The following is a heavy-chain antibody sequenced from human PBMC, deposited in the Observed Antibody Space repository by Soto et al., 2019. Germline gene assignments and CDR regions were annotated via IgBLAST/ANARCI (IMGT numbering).Heavy chain of an antibody. CDR3: AKGLDSGWYEGTIFDY. V-gene: IGHV1-8*01. Sequence: ASVKVSCKASGYTFTSYDINWVLQATGQGLECMGWMNPNSGNTGYAQKFQGRVTMTRNTSISTAYMELNSLRAEDTAVYYCAKGLDSGWYEGTIFDYWGKETLVTV. J-gene: IGHJ4*02. D-gene: IGHD6-19*01. CDR2: MNPNSGNT. CDR1: GYTFTSYD.